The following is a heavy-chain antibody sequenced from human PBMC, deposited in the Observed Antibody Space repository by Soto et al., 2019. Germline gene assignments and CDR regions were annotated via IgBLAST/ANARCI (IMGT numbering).Heavy chain of an antibody. D-gene: IGHD6-13*01. CDR2: ISAYNGNT. J-gene: IGHJ6*02. CDR3: ARDPAPLSSSSRYYGMDV. V-gene: IGHV1-18*01. CDR1: GYTFTSYG. Sequence: ASVKVSCKASGYTFTSYGISWVRQAPGQGLEWMGWISAYNGNTNYAQRLQGRVTMTTDTYTSTAYMELRSLRSDDTAVYYCARDPAPLSSSSRYYGMDVWGQGTTVTVSS.